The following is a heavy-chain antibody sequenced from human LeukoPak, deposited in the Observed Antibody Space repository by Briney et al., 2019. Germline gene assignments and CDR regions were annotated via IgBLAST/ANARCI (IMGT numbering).Heavy chain of an antibody. CDR3: AKEGVLSYYFDY. D-gene: IGHD2-8*01. Sequence: GGSLRLSRAASGFTFSSYGMHWVRQAPGKGLEWVAVISYDGSNKYYADSVKGRFTISRDNSKNTLYLQMNSLRAEDTAVYYCAKEGVLSYYFDYWGQGTLVTVSS. J-gene: IGHJ4*02. CDR1: GFTFSSYG. CDR2: ISYDGSNK. V-gene: IGHV3-30*18.